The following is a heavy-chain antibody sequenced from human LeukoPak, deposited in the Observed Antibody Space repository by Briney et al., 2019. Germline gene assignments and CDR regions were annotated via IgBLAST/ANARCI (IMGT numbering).Heavy chain of an antibody. CDR3: GRPSGVGDY. Sequence: GGSLRLSCAASGFTFSDYSMNWVRQAPGKGLEWVSYISSSRSTIYYADSVKGRFTISRDNAKNSLYLQMNSLRAEDTAVYYCGRPSGVGDYWGQGTLVTVSS. V-gene: IGHV3-48*01. D-gene: IGHD1-26*01. CDR1: GFTFSDYS. CDR2: ISSSRSTI. J-gene: IGHJ4*02.